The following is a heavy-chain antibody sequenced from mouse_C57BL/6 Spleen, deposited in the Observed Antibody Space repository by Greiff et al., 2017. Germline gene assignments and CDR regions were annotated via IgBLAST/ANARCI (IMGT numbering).Heavy chain of an antibody. D-gene: IGHD3-2*02. Sequence: EVKLVESGGGLVQSGRSLRLSCATSGFTFSDFYMEWVRQAPGKGLEWIAASRNKANDYTTEYSASVKGRFIVSRDTSQSILYLQMNALRAEDTAIYYCAREAPAQANAMDYWGQGTSVTVSS. CDR2: SRNKANDYTT. J-gene: IGHJ4*01. CDR3: AREAPAQANAMDY. CDR1: GFTFSDFY. V-gene: IGHV7-1*01.